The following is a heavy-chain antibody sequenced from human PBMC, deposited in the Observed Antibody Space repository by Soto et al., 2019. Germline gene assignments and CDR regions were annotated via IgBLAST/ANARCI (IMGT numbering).Heavy chain of an antibody. CDR3: ARAPYSSSSFFFDY. D-gene: IGHD6-6*01. CDR2: IIPIFGTA. Sequence: ASVKVSCKASGGTFSSYAISWVRQSPGQGLEWMGGIIPIFGTANYAQKFQGRVTITADKSTSTVYMELSGLRSDDTAVYYCARAPYSSSSFFFDYWGQGTPVTVSS. J-gene: IGHJ4*02. CDR1: GGTFSSYA. V-gene: IGHV1-69*06.